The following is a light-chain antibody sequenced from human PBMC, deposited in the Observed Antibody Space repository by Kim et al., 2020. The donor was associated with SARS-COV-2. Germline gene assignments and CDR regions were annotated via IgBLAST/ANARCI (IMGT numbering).Light chain of an antibody. J-gene: IGLJ2*01. CDR1: NMGSKK. CDR3: QVWDSSTVV. Sequence: VSLGQTARMTWGGNNMGSKKGTWYQQQPARAPVVVIYRDSNRPSGIPERFSGSNSGNTATLTISRAQAGDEADYYCQVWDSSTVVFGGGTQLTVL. V-gene: IGLV3-9*01. CDR2: RDS.